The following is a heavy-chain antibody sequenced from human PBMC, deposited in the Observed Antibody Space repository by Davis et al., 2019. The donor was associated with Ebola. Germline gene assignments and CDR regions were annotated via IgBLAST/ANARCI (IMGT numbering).Heavy chain of an antibody. V-gene: IGHV4-34*11. CDR2: IYSSGDI. J-gene: IGHJ4*02. D-gene: IGHD2-8*01. CDR1: GGSFSGYF. Sequence: PSETLSLTCAVYGGSFSGYFWAWIRQPPGKGLEWIGYIYSSGDIHLSPSLRSRASIFRDTFKNHFSVALTSVTAADTAVYYCARVGDFQGVYWGQGILVSVSS. CDR3: ARVGDFQGVY.